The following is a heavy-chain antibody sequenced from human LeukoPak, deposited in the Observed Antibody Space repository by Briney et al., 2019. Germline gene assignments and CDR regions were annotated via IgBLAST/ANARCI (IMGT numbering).Heavy chain of an antibody. CDR3: AKYAQRGFDYSNSLDK. CDR1: GFTFSHYG. D-gene: IGHD4-11*01. Sequence: GGSLRLSCATSGFTFSHYGMHWVRQAPGKGLEWVAVIWSDGTNRYYGDPVKGRFTISRYNFQRTVYLQMDSLRSEDTAVYYCAKYAQRGFDYSNSLDKWGQGTLVTVSS. CDR2: IWSDGTNR. V-gene: IGHV3-33*06. J-gene: IGHJ4*02.